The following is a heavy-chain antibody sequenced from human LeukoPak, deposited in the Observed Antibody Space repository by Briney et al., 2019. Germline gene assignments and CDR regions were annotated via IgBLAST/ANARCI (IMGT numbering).Heavy chain of an antibody. CDR3: AKDYNYDSSGYSFGY. Sequence: GGSLRLSCAASGFNFGTYAMTWVRQAPGKGLKWVSSIGSSGSSTYYADSVKGRFNIYRDNSKNTLYLQMNSLRVEDTAVYYCAKDYNYDSSGYSFGYWGQGTLVTVSS. J-gene: IGHJ4*02. CDR1: GFNFGTYA. V-gene: IGHV3-23*01. CDR2: IGSSGSST. D-gene: IGHD3-22*01.